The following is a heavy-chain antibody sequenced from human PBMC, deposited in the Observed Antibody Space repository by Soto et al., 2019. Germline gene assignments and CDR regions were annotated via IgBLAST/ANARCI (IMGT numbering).Heavy chain of an antibody. V-gene: IGHV4-39*01. Sequence: SETLSLTCTVSGGSISSSSYYWGWIRQPPGKGLEWIGSIYYSGSTYYNPSLKSRVTISVDTSKNQFSLKLSSVTAADTAVYYCARPSTSDYYGMYVWGQGTTVTVSS. J-gene: IGHJ6*02. CDR3: ARPSTSDYYGMYV. CDR1: GGSISSSSYY. D-gene: IGHD2-2*01. CDR2: IYYSGST.